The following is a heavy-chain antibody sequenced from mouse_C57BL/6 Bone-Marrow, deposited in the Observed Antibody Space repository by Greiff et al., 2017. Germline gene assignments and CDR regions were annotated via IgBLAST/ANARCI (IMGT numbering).Heavy chain of an antibody. CDR3: ARENFDYEYYYAMDY. J-gene: IGHJ4*01. V-gene: IGHV5-4*01. D-gene: IGHD2-4*01. CDR1: GFTFSSYA. Sequence: EVQGVESGGGLVKPGGSLKLSCAASGFTFSSYAMSWVRQTPEKRLEWVATISDGGSYTYYPDNVKGRFTISRDNAKNNLYLQMSHLKSEDTAMYYCARENFDYEYYYAMDYWGQGTSVTVSS. CDR2: ISDGGSYT.